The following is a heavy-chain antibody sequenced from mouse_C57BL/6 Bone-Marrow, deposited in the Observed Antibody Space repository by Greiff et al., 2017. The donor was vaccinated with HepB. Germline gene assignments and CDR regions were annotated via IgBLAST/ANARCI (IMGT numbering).Heavy chain of an antibody. CDR1: GFTFSSYT. CDR3: ARLRDGYYFAWFAY. V-gene: IGHV5-9*01. D-gene: IGHD2-3*01. CDR2: ISGGGGNT. J-gene: IGHJ3*01. Sequence: EVKVVESGGGLVKPGGSLKLSCAASGFTFSSYTMSWVRQTPEKRLEWVATISGGGGNTYYPDSVKGRFTISRDNAKNTLYLQMSSLRSEDTALYYCARLRDGYYFAWFAYWGQGTLVTVSA.